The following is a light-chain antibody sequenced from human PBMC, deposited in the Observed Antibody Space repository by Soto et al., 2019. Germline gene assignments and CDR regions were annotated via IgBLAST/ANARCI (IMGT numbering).Light chain of an antibody. CDR1: SSDVGGYNY. CDR2: DVN. V-gene: IGLV2-14*03. CDR3: SSYGSTDYV. Sequence: QSALTQPASVSGSPGQSITISCTGTSSDVGGYNYVSWYQQHPGTAPKLIIYDVNSRPSGVSNRFFGFKSGDTASLTISGLQAEDEADYYCSSYGSTDYVFGTGTKLTVL. J-gene: IGLJ1*01.